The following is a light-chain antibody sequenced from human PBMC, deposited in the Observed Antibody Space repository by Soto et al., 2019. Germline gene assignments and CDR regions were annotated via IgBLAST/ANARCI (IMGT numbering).Light chain of an antibody. CDR1: QSVSSS. Sequence: EIVMTQSPATLSLSPGERVTVSCRASQSVSSSLAWYQQKPGQAPRLLIYAASTRVTGVPARFSGSGSGTEFTLTISSLQSEDLAVYHCQQYINWPRTFGQGTKVEIK. V-gene: IGKV3-15*01. CDR2: AAS. CDR3: QQYINWPRT. J-gene: IGKJ1*01.